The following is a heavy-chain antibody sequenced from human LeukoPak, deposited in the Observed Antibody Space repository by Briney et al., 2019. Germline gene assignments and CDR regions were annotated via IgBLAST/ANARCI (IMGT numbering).Heavy chain of an antibody. CDR3: ARSTGVFNYYDSRGGAFDI. Sequence: SGTLSLTCAVSGGSISSSNWWSWVRQPPGKGLEWIGEINHSGSTNYNPSLKSRVTISVDKSKNQFSLKLSSVTAADTAVYYCARSTGVFNYYDSRGGAFDIWGQGTMVTVSS. CDR2: INHSGST. J-gene: IGHJ3*02. CDR1: GGSISSSNW. V-gene: IGHV4-4*02. D-gene: IGHD3-22*01.